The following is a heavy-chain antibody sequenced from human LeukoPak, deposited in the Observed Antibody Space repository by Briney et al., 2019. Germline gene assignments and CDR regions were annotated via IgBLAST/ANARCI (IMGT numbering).Heavy chain of an antibody. J-gene: IGHJ3*02. D-gene: IGHD1-26*01. CDR2: ISAYNGNT. CDR1: GYTFTSHG. Sequence: ASVRVSCKASGYTFTSHGISWVRQAPGQGLEWMGWISAYNGNTNYAQNLQGRVTMTRDTSTSTVYMEVSSLTSEDTAVYYCARNGWVGASQLGAFDIWGQGTMVTVSP. CDR3: ARNGWVGASQLGAFDI. V-gene: IGHV1-18*01.